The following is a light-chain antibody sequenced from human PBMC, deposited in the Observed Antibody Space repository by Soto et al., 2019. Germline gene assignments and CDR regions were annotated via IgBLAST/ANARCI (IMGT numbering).Light chain of an antibody. CDR3: MQVLQSPLT. V-gene: IGKV2-28*01. CDR2: LGS. CDR1: QTLMHNNGRRY. J-gene: IGKJ5*01. Sequence: VLTRSPLSPPATSGEPTSISCRSTQTLMHNNGRRYVEWYQQKRRQSPQLLILLGSNKASGVPDRCSGSGSGTDFTLKISRVEADDVGVYYCMQVLQSPLTFGEGTRLEIK.